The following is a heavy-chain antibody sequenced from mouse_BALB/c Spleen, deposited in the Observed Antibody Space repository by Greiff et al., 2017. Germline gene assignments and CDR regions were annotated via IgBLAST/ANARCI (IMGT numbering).Heavy chain of an antibody. V-gene: IGHV3-2*02. CDR2: ISYSGST. J-gene: IGHJ1*01. CDR1: GYSITSDYA. CDR3: ARYGPGYFDV. D-gene: IGHD1-1*02. Sequence: EVQRVESGPGLVKPSQSLSLTCTVTGYSITSDYAWNWIRQFPGNKLEWMGYISYSGSTSYNPSLKSRISITRDTSKNQFFLQLNSVTTEDTATYYCARYGPGYFDVWGAGTTVTVSS.